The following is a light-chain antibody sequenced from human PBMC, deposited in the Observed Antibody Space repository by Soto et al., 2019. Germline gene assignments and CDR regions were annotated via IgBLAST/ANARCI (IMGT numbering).Light chain of an antibody. Sequence: QSVLTQPRSVSGSPGQSVTISCTGTSSDVVGYNYVSWYQQHPGKAPKLMIYDVSKRPSGVPDRFSGSKSGNTASLTISGLQAEDEAYYYCCSYAGSYTVVFGGGTKLTVL. CDR1: SSDVVGYNY. V-gene: IGLV2-11*01. CDR2: DVS. J-gene: IGLJ2*01. CDR3: CSYAGSYTVV.